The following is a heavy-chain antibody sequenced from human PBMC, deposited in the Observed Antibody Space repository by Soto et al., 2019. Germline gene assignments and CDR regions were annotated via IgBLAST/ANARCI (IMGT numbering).Heavy chain of an antibody. D-gene: IGHD4-17*01. Sequence: QVQLVESGGGVVQPGRSLRLSCAASGFTFSSYGMHWVRQAPGKGLEWVAVISYDGSNKYYADSVKGRFTISRDNSKNPLYLQMNSLRAEDTAVYYCAKGRSGDHIDYWGQGTLVTVSS. CDR3: AKGRSGDHIDY. CDR1: GFTFSSYG. V-gene: IGHV3-30*18. J-gene: IGHJ4*02. CDR2: ISYDGSNK.